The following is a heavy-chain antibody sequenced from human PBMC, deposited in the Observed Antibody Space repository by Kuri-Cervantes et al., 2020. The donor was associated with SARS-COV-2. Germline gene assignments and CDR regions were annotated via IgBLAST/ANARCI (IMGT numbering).Heavy chain of an antibody. V-gene: IGHV3-30-3*01. CDR3: AKDLGIVVVVAADGRFDP. CDR1: GFTFSSFA. Sequence: GESLKISCAASGFTFSSFAMHWVRQAPGKGLEWVAVISYDGSNKHYADSVKGRFTISRDNSKNTLYLQMNSLRAEDTAVYYCAKDLGIVVVVAADGRFDPWGQGTLVTVSS. J-gene: IGHJ5*02. D-gene: IGHD2-15*01. CDR2: ISYDGSNK.